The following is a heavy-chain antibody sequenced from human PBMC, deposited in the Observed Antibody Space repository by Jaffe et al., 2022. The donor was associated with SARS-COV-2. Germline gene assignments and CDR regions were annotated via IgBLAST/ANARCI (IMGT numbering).Heavy chain of an antibody. D-gene: IGHD5-18*01. CDR1: GYTFTSYY. J-gene: IGHJ5*02. Sequence: QVQLVQSGAEVKKPGASVKVSCKASGYTFTSYYMHWVRQAPGQGLEWMGIINPSGGSTSYAQKFQGRVTMTRDTSTSTVYMELSSLRSEDTAVYYCAREAAVRGYSYGSQAKNWFDPWGQGTLVTVSS. CDR3: AREAAVRGYSYGSQAKNWFDP. CDR2: INPSGGST. V-gene: IGHV1-46*01.